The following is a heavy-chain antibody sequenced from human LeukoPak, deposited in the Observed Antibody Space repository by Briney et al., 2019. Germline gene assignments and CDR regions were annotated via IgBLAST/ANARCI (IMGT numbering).Heavy chain of an antibody. J-gene: IGHJ4*02. V-gene: IGHV4-61*09. D-gene: IGHD5-24*01. CDR2: IYASGST. Sequence: PSETLSLTCTVSGGSISSGSYYWNWIRQPAGKGLEWIGHIYASGSTSYNPSLKSRVTISVDTSKNQFSLKLTSVTAADTAVYYCARGHGYNYGAYFDYWGQGTPVTVSP. CDR1: GGSISSGSYY. CDR3: ARGHGYNYGAYFDY.